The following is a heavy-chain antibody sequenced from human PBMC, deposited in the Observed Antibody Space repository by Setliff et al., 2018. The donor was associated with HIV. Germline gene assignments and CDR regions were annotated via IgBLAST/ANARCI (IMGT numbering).Heavy chain of an antibody. CDR2: GYSAGTTT. CDR1: GFSFSDFW. V-gene: IGHV3-74*01. CDR3: ARVGLGGAFDI. D-gene: IGHD1-26*01. Sequence: LRLSCAASGFSFSDFWMHWVRQVPGKCLAWVSRGYSAGTTTTYADSVKGRFTISRDNGKNTLYLQMNSLRAEDSAVYFCARVGLGGAFDIWGQGTKVTVSS. J-gene: IGHJ3*02.